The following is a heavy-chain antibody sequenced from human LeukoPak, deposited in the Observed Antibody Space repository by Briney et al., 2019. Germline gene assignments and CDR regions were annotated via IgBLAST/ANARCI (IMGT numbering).Heavy chain of an antibody. J-gene: IGHJ4*02. D-gene: IGHD2-21*02. CDR1: GYTFTGYY. CDR2: INPNSGGT. V-gene: IGHV1-2*06. CDR3: ASAFRANGDNSYFDY. Sequence: GASVKVSCKASGYTFTGYYMHWVRQAPGQGLEWMGRINPNSGGTNYAQKFQGRVTMTRDTSISTAYMELSRLRSDDTAVYYCASAFRANGDNSYFDYWGQGTLVTVSS.